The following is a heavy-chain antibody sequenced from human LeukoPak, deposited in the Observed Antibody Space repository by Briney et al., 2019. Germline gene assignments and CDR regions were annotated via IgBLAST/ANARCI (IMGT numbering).Heavy chain of an antibody. J-gene: IGHJ4*02. Sequence: PSETLSLTCTVSGGSISSYYWSRIRQPAGKGLEWIGRMYTSGETNYNPTLKSRVTISLDTSKNQFSLRLSSVTAADTAVYYCAAGSQSAALIKWGQGTLVTVSS. D-gene: IGHD6-6*01. CDR3: AAGSQSAALIK. V-gene: IGHV4-4*07. CDR2: MYTSGET. CDR1: GGSISSYY.